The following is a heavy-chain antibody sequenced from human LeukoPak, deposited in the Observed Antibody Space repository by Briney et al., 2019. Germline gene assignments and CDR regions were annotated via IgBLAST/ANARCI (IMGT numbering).Heavy chain of an antibody. Sequence: GGYLRLSCTASGFTLSSFAMSWVRQAPGKGLELVSTLSSSGVRTYYADSVKGRFTISRDNSLNTVFLQMNSLRGEDTAIYYCAKNKGQLVPNYCMNGWGKGTTVTVCS. J-gene: IGHJ6*03. D-gene: IGHD6-13*01. V-gene: IGHV3-23*01. CDR2: LSSSGVRT. CDR3: AKNKGQLVPNYCMNG. CDR1: GFTLSSFA.